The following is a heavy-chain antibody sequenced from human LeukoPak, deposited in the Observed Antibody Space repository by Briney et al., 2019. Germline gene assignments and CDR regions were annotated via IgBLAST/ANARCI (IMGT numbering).Heavy chain of an antibody. J-gene: IGHJ4*02. V-gene: IGHV3-74*01. CDR2: VNEDGSRI. Sequence: GGSLRLSCSASGFTLSQYWMHWVRQAPGKGLVWVARVNEDGSRIDHADSVRGRFTISRDITKSTLFLQMNSLRVEDSAIYYCVRDLGGEDDYWGQGILVTVSS. D-gene: IGHD2-15*01. CDR1: GFTLSQYW. CDR3: VRDLGGEDDY.